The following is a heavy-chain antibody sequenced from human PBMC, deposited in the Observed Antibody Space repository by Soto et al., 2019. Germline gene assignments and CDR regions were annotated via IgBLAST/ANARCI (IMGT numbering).Heavy chain of an antibody. D-gene: IGHD5-12*01. CDR2: IYSGGST. Sequence: PGGSLRLSCAASGFTVSSNYMSWVRQAPGKGLEWVSVIYSGGSTYYADSVKGRFTISRDNSKNTLYLQMNSLRAEDTAVYYCARVRGDGYLYYFDYWGQGTLVTVSP. J-gene: IGHJ4*02. V-gene: IGHV3-53*01. CDR3: ARVRGDGYLYYFDY. CDR1: GFTVSSNY.